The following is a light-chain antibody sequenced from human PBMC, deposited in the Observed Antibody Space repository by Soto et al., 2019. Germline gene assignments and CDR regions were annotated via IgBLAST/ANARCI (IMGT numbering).Light chain of an antibody. V-gene: IGKV3-20*01. CDR1: QSVSSSY. CDR3: QQYGSSPPYT. J-gene: IGKJ2*01. Sequence: EIVLTQSPGTLSLSPGERATLCCRASQSVSSSYLAWYQQKPGQAPRLLIYGASSRATGIPDRLSGSGSGRDFTLTISRLEPEDLAVYYCQQYGSSPPYTFDQGTKLEIK. CDR2: GAS.